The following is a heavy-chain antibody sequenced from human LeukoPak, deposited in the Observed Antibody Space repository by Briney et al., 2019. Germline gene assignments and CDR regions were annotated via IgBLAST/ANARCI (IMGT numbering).Heavy chain of an antibody. CDR1: GFTFSSYG. V-gene: IGHV3-30*02. D-gene: IGHD2-2*01. CDR2: IRYDGSNK. Sequence: GGSLRLSCAASGFTFSSYGMHWVRQAPGKGLEWVAFIRYDGSNKYYADSVKGRFTISRDNSKNTLYLQMNSLRAEDTAVYYCAKDYIVVVPAAIEEHLGDYWGQGTLVTVSS. J-gene: IGHJ4*02. CDR3: AKDYIVVVPAAIEEHLGDY.